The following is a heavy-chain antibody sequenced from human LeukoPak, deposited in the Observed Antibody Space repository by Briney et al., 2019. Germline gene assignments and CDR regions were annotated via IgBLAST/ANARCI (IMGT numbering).Heavy chain of an antibody. D-gene: IGHD3-10*01. Sequence: PSETLSLTCTVSGYSISSGYYWGWIRQPPGKGLEWIGSIYHSGSTYYNPSLKSRVTISVDTSKNQFSLKLSSVTAADTAVYYCARDRYGSGSYYNLIWFDPWGQGTLVTVSS. V-gene: IGHV4-38-2*02. J-gene: IGHJ5*02. CDR2: IYHSGST. CDR1: GYSISSGYY. CDR3: ARDRYGSGSYYNLIWFDP.